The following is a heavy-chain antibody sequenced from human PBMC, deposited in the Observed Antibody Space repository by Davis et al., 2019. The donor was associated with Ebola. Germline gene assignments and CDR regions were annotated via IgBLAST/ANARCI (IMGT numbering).Heavy chain of an antibody. CDR3: ARAILQLWTL. J-gene: IGHJ4*02. V-gene: IGHV4-30-2*05. CDR1: GDSISRGVYS. CDR2: IYDTLNDIGVS. Sequence: MPSETLSLTCAVSGDSISRGVYSWSWIRQPPGKGLEWIGYIYDTLNDIGVSSYNPSFKSRVNISMDTSKNQFSLKMSSVTAADTAVYYCARAILQLWTLWGQGTLVTVSS. D-gene: IGHD5-18*01.